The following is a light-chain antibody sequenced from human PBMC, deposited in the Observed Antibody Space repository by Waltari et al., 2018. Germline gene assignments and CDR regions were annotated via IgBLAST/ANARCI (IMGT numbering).Light chain of an antibody. V-gene: IGKV3-20*01. CDR3: QHYVRLPAT. Sequence: EIVLTQSPGSLSSSPGERVTLSCRASQSVSRALAWYQQKPGQAPRLLIFGASNRATGIPDRFSGSGSETDFSLTISRLEPEDCAVYYCQHYVRLPATFGRGTKVEIK. CDR1: QSVSRA. CDR2: GAS. J-gene: IGKJ1*01.